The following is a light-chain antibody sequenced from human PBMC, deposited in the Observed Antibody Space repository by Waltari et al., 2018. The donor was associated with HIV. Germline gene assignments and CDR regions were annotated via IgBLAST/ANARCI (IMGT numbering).Light chain of an antibody. CDR3: QHYNTSSPWT. CDR1: QSIDTW. J-gene: IGKJ1*01. CDR2: KTS. Sequence: DLQMTQSPSTLSTSVRDRITPTCRASQSIDTWLAWYQQKPGKAPKLLVYKTSRLQSGVPSRFSGSGSGTEVTLTISGLQPDDFATYYCQHYNTSSPWTFGQGTRV. V-gene: IGKV1-5*03.